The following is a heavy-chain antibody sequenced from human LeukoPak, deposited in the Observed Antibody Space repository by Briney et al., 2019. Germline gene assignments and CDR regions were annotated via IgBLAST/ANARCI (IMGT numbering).Heavy chain of an antibody. Sequence: SETLSLTCTVSGGSISSYYWSWIRQPAGHGLEWIGRIYTSGSTNYNPSLKSRVTMSVDTSKNQFSLKLSSVTAADTAVYYCARDREAAAGYYYYGMDVWGQGTTVTVSS. V-gene: IGHV4-4*07. J-gene: IGHJ6*02. D-gene: IGHD6-13*01. CDR1: GGSISSYY. CDR3: ARDREAAAGYYYYGMDV. CDR2: IYTSGST.